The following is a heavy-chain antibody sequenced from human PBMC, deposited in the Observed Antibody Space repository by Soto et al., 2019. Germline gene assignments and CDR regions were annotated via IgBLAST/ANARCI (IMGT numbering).Heavy chain of an antibody. Sequence: GGSLRLSCAASGFTFSSYAMHWVRRAPGKGLEWVAVISYDGSNKYYADSVKGRFTISRDNSKNTLYLQMNSLRAEDTAVYYCARDRGSGWYEDYYYYGMDVWGQGTTVTVSS. CDR3: ARDRGSGWYEDYYYYGMDV. V-gene: IGHV3-30-3*01. CDR1: GFTFSSYA. J-gene: IGHJ6*02. CDR2: ISYDGSNK. D-gene: IGHD6-19*01.